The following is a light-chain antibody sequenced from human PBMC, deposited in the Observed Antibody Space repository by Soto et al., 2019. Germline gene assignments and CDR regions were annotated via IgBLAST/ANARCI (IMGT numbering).Light chain of an antibody. J-gene: IGLJ1*01. CDR2: EVA. Sequence: QSALTQPASVSGSPGQSITISCTGTSRDIGGYNYVSWYQQHPGKAPKLTIYEVANRPSGVSNRFSASKSGNTASLTISGLQAEDEADYYCSSFTSSSTPDVFGTRTKVTVL. V-gene: IGLV2-14*01. CDR1: SRDIGGYNY. CDR3: SSFTSSSTPDV.